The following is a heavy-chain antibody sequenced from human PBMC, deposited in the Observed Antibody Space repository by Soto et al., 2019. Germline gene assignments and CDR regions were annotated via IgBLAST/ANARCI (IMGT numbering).Heavy chain of an antibody. CDR3: ASGNCSGGSCYSEYYYGMDV. CDR1: GGTFSSYA. J-gene: IGHJ6*02. Sequence: SVKVSCKASGGTFSSYAISWVRQAPGHGLAWMGGIIPIFGTANYAQKFQGRVTITADESTSTAYMELSSLRSEDTAVYYCASGNCSGGSCYSEYYYGMDVWGQGTTVTVSS. CDR2: IIPIFGTA. V-gene: IGHV1-69*13. D-gene: IGHD2-15*01.